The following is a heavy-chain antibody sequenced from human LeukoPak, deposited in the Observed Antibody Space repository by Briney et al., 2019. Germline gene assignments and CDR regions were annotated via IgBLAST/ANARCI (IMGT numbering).Heavy chain of an antibody. D-gene: IGHD3-22*01. V-gene: IGHV1-69*13. Sequence: SVKVSCKASGGTFSSYAISWARQAPGQGLEWMGGIIPIFGTANYAQKFQGRVTITADESTSTAYMELSSLRSEDTAVYYCARNTGGYDSSGYYYGGQFDYWGQGTLVTVSS. CDR2: IIPIFGTA. CDR1: GGTFSSYA. CDR3: ARNTGGYDSSGYYYGGQFDY. J-gene: IGHJ4*02.